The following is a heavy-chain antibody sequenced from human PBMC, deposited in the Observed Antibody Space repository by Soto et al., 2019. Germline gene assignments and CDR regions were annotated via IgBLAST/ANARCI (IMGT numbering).Heavy chain of an antibody. V-gene: IGHV4-59*11. J-gene: IGHJ6*02. CDR2: IYDGGGP. CDR3: ARDNGAAGPPNYYYGMDV. Sequence: LSLTCTAHGGSLSCHYWPWIRQPPGEGLERIGYIYDGGGPNDNPSLKRRVTISVDTSKNQFSLKLSSVTAADTAVYYSARDNGAAGPPNYYYGMDVWGQGTTVTVS. CDR1: GGSLSCHY. D-gene: IGHD6-13*01.